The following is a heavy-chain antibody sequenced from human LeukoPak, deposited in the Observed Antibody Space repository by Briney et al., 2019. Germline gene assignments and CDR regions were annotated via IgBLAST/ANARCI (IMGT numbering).Heavy chain of an antibody. J-gene: IGHJ3*02. CDR3: ARDHSAEGPGWFNAFDI. CDR2: IYYSGST. Sequence: SETLSLTCTVSGGSISSYYWSWIRQPPGKGLDWIGYIYYSGSTNYNPSLKSRVTIPVDTSKNQFSLKLSSVTAAGTAVYYCARDHSAEGPGWFNAFDIWGQGTKFTVSS. CDR1: GGSISSYY. V-gene: IGHV4-59*01. D-gene: IGHD2-15*01.